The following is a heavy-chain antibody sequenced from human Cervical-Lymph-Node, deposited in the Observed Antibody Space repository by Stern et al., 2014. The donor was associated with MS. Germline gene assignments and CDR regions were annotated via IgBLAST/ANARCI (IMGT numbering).Heavy chain of an antibody. V-gene: IGHV3-23*01. CDR2: ISGGVGST. J-gene: IGHJ3*02. CDR1: GFTFSSYA. D-gene: IGHD4-23*01. CDR3: VKEGGGNYGRAFDI. Sequence: EEQLLESGGGLVQPGGSLRLSCAASGFTFSSYAMSWVRQAPGKGLEWVSGISGGVGSTYYADSVKGRFTISRDTSKNTLHLQMNSLRAEDTATFYCVKEGGGNYGRAFDIWGQGTVVTVSS.